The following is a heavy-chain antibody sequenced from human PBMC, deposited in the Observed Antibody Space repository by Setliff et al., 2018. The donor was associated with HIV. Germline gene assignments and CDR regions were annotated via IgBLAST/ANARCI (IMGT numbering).Heavy chain of an antibody. CDR3: ARVEAKVRGATYGMDV. V-gene: IGHV4-59*11. Sequence: PSETLSLTCNVSGDPISNHYWNWIRQPPGKGLEWIATIYNSGNSVSNPSRKSRVTISIDTSKNHFSLTLNSVTAADSAVYYCARVEAKVRGATYGMDVWGQGTTVTVS. CDR1: GDPISNHY. D-gene: IGHD3-10*01. CDR2: IYNSGNS. J-gene: IGHJ6*02.